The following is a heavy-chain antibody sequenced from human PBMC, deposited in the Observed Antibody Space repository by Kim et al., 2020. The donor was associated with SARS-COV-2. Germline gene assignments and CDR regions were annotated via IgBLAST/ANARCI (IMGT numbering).Heavy chain of an antibody. Sequence: GYADFVKGRFTIARDNAKNSMSLQMNSLRPEDTAFYYCARDFTPGGADVWGQGTLVTVSS. D-gene: IGHD2-15*01. V-gene: IGHV3-9*01. CDR3: ARDFTPGGADV. J-gene: IGHJ6*02.